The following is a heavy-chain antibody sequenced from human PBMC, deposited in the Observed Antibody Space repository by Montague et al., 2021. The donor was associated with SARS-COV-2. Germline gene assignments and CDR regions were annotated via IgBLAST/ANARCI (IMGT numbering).Heavy chain of an antibody. CDR2: ISYDGSSK. V-gene: IGHV3-30*04. CDR3: ARDLGSYYGMDV. J-gene: IGHJ6*02. Sequence: SLRLSCAASGFTFSSYAMHWVRQAPGKGLEWVAVISYDGSSKYYADSVKGRSTISRDNSKNTLYLQMNSLRAEDTAVYYCARDLGSYYGMDVWGQGTTVTVSS. CDR1: GFTFSSYA.